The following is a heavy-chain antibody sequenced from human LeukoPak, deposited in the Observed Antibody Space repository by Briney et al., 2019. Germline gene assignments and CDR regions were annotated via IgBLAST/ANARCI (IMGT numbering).Heavy chain of an antibody. CDR3: TREARAGNWFDP. J-gene: IGHJ5*02. CDR1: GYSFSDYY. V-gene: IGHV1-2*02. D-gene: IGHD5-12*01. Sequence: ASVKVSCKASGYSFSDYYIHWLRQAPGQGLEWMGWINPDSGGTNYAQRFQGRVTMTRDTSITTVYMELSRLRSDDTAVFYCTREARAGNWFDPWSQGTPVTVSS. CDR2: INPDSGGT.